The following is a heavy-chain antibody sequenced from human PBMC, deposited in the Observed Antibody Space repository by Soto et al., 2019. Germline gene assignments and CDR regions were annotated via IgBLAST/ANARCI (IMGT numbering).Heavy chain of an antibody. CDR3: ARSGITGTKVSNYYYYYYMDV. Sequence: GGSLRLSCAASGFTFSSYWMHWVRQAPGKGLVWVSRINSDGSSTSYADSVKGRFTISRDNAKNTLYLQMNSLRAEDTAVYYCARSGITGTKVSNYYYYYYMDVWGKGTTVTVSS. CDR2: INSDGSST. D-gene: IGHD1-7*01. V-gene: IGHV3-74*01. CDR1: GFTFSSYW. J-gene: IGHJ6*03.